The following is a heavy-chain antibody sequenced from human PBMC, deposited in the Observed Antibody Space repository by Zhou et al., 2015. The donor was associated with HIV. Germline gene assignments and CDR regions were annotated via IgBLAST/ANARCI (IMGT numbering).Heavy chain of an antibody. D-gene: IGHD1-26*01. V-gene: IGHV1-69*06. CDR3: ARDRGGAHPDWRYFDL. CDR1: GGTFSNYA. CDR2: IIPMFGTV. J-gene: IGHJ2*01. Sequence: QVLLVQSGAEVKKPGSSVKVSCEASGGTFSNYAVSWVRQAPGQGLEWMGAIIPMFGTVRYAQKFQGRVTLTADRSTNTAYMEMRSLRSEDTAVYYCARDRGGAHPDWRYFDLWGRGTLVSVSS.